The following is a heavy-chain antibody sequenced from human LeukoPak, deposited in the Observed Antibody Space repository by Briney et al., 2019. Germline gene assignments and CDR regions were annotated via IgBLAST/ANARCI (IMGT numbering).Heavy chain of an antibody. J-gene: IGHJ4*02. CDR1: GFTFSSYA. Sequence: GGSLRLSCAASGFTFSSYAMSWVRQAPGKGLEWVSAISGSGGSTYYADSVKGRFTISRDNSKNTLYLQMNSLRAEDTAVYYCVITMVRGNGIVYWGQGTLVTVSS. CDR3: VITMVRGNGIVY. D-gene: IGHD3-10*01. CDR2: ISGSGGST. V-gene: IGHV3-23*01.